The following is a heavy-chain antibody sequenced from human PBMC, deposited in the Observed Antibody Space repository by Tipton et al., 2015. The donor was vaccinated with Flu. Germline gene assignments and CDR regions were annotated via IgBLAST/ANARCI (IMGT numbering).Heavy chain of an antibody. V-gene: IGHV4-38-2*01. CDR1: GDSISSDYH. J-gene: IGHJ5*02. Sequence: LRLSCAVSGDSISSDYHWGWIRQFPGKRLEWIGTVSRSGSTVYNPSLTSRVTISIDRSKNQFSLNLKSVTAADLAVYYCARRDYSNYVSDPKSWFDPWGQGTLVVVSS. CDR3: ARRDYSNYVSDPKSWFDP. CDR2: VSRSGST. D-gene: IGHD4-11*01.